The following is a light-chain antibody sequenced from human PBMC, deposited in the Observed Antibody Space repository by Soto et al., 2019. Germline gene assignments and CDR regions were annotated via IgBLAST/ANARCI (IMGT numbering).Light chain of an antibody. CDR3: QLYNSPPWT. Sequence: DIQMTQSPSTLSASVGDRVTITCRASQSVSSWLAWYQQRPGKVPRLLIYKASTLESGVPTRFSGSGSGTEFTLTISRLQPDESATYYCQLYNSPPWTFGQGTKVEIK. V-gene: IGKV1-5*03. J-gene: IGKJ1*01. CDR1: QSVSSW. CDR2: KAS.